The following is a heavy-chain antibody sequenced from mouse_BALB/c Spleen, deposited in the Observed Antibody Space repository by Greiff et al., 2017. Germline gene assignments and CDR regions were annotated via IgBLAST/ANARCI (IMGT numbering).Heavy chain of an antibody. J-gene: IGHJ3*01. Sequence: VKLMESGPELVKPGASVKMSCKASGFTFTDYVISWVRQRTGQGLEWIGEIYPGSGSTYYNEKFKGMATLTADKSSNTAYMQLSSLTSEDTAFYFCARSEYGNYPFAYWGQGTLVTVSA. CDR2: IYPGSGST. CDR3: ARSEYGNYPFAY. D-gene: IGHD2-10*02. V-gene: IGHV1-77*01. CDR1: GFTFTDYV.